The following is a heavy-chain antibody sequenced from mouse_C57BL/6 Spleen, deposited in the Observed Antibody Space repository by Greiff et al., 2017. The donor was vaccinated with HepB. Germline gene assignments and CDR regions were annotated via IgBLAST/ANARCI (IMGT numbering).Heavy chain of an antibody. V-gene: IGHV1-69*01. CDR1: GYTFTSYW. Sequence: QVQLKESGAELVMPGASVKLSCKASGYTFTSYWMHWVKQRPGQGLEWIGEIDPSDSYTNYNQKFKGKSTLTVDKSSSTAYMQLSSLTSEDSAVYYCARRGFLDYWGQGTTLTVSS. J-gene: IGHJ2*01. CDR3: ARRGFLDY. CDR2: IDPSDSYT.